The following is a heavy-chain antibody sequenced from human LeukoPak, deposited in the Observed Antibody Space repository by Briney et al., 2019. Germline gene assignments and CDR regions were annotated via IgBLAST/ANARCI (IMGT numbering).Heavy chain of an antibody. V-gene: IGHV3-48*02. CDR1: GFTFSTYY. CDR2: ISSSVSTI. J-gene: IGHJ4*02. CDR3: ARDRPSFGGWLVQYPYDY. D-gene: IGHD6-19*01. Sequence: GGSLRLSCAASGFTFSTYYMSWLRQAPGKGLEWVSSISSSVSTIYYADSVKGRFTISRDNAKNSLYLQMNSLRDKDTGMYYCARDRPSFGGWLVQYPYDYWGQGTLVTVSS.